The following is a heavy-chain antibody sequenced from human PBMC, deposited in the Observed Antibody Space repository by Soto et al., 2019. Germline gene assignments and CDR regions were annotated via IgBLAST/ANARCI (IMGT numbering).Heavy chain of an antibody. CDR2: ISAYNGNT. V-gene: IGHV1-18*01. CDR3: AREMGNYDILTGYYGGGDY. D-gene: IGHD3-9*01. CDR1: GYTFTSYG. Sequence: QVQLVQSGAEVKKPGASVKVSCKASGYTFTSYGISWVRQAPGQGLEWMGWISAYNGNTNYAQKLQGRVTMTPDTSTSTAYMELRSLRSDDTAVYYCAREMGNYDILTGYYGGGDYWGQGTLVTVSS. J-gene: IGHJ4*02.